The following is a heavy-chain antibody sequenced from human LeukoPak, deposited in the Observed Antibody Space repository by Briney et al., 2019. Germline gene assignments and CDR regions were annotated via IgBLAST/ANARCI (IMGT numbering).Heavy chain of an antibody. CDR2: INPSSGGT. D-gene: IGHD2-8*01. CDR3: ARHVSSSNEDY. Sequence: APVKVSCKASGYTFSNYYMHWVRHAPGQGLEWMGWINPSSGGTNFAQKFQGRVTMTRDTSISTAYMELHGLRSDDTAVYYCARHVSSSNEDYWGQGTLVTVSS. CDR1: GYTFSNYY. J-gene: IGHJ4*02. V-gene: IGHV1-2*02.